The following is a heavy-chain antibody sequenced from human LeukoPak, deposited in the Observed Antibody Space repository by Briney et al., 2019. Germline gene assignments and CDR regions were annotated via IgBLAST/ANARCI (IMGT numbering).Heavy chain of an antibody. Sequence: GGSLRLSCAASGFTFSSYGMHWVRQAPGKGLEWVAVISYDGSNKYYADSVKGRFTISRDNSKNTLYLQMNSLRAEDAAVYYCAKAAAPRYYYYGMDVWGQGTTVTVSS. CDR1: GFTFSSYG. D-gene: IGHD6-13*01. J-gene: IGHJ6*02. CDR2: ISYDGSNK. V-gene: IGHV3-30*18. CDR3: AKAAAPRYYYYGMDV.